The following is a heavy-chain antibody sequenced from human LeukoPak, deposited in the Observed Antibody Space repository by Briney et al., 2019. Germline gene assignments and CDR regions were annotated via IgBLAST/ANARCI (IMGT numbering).Heavy chain of an antibody. CDR3: AKGSYYDSSGSFYFDY. CDR1: GFTFSSYA. V-gene: IGHV3-23*01. J-gene: IGHJ4*02. Sequence: GGSLRLSCAASGFTFSSYAMSWVRQAPGKGLEWVSGISGSGDNTYYADSVKGRFTISRDNFKNTLYVQVNSLGTEDTAAYYCAKGSYYDSSGSFYFDYWGQGTLVTVSS. D-gene: IGHD3-22*01. CDR2: ISGSGDNT.